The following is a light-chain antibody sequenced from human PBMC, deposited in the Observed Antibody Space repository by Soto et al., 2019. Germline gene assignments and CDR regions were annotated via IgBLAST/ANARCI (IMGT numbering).Light chain of an antibody. CDR2: DAT. Sequence: DIQMTPSPSTLSGSVVDRVTITCRASQTISSWLAWYQQKPGKAPKLLVYDATSLESGVSSRFSGSGSGTEFTLTISRLQPDDFATYYCQLYNTYSLAFGQGTKVDIK. CDR1: QTISSW. J-gene: IGKJ1*01. CDR3: QLYNTYSLA. V-gene: IGKV1-5*01.